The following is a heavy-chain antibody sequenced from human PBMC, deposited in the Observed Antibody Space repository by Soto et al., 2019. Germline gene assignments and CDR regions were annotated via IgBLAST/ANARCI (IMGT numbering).Heavy chain of an antibody. Sequence: ASVKVSCKASGYTFTSYYMHWVRQAPGQGLEWMGIINPSGGSTSYAQKFQGRVTMTRDTSTSTVYMELSSLRSEDTAVYYCASDWSGSSGPNCYYYGIDVWGQGIPVTVS. CDR2: INPSGGST. CDR3: ASDWSGSSGPNCYYYGIDV. V-gene: IGHV1-46*01. D-gene: IGHD3-3*01. CDR1: GYTFTSYY. J-gene: IGHJ6*02.